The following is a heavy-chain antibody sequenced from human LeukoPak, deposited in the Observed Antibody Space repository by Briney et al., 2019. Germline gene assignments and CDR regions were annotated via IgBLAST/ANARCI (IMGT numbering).Heavy chain of an antibody. CDR3: AKEYYDFWSGYPHDY. V-gene: IGHV3-30*04. CDR1: GFTFSSYA. D-gene: IGHD3-3*01. CDR2: ISYDGSNK. J-gene: IGHJ4*02. Sequence: GGSLRLSCAASGFTFSSYAMHWVRQAPGKGLEWVAVISYDGSNKYYADSVKGRFTISRDNAKNSLYLQMNSLRAEDTAVYYCAKEYYDFWSGYPHDYWGQGTLVTVSS.